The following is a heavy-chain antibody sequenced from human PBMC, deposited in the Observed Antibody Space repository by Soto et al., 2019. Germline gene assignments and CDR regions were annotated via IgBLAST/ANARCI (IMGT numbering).Heavy chain of an antibody. D-gene: IGHD6-19*01. J-gene: IGHJ4*02. Sequence: EVQLLESGGGLVQPGGSLRLSCAASGFTFSSYAMSWVRQAPGKGLAWVSGISGSGGSTYYADSVKGRFTISRDNSKNTLYLQMNSLRAEDTAVYYCAKDVRGHSSGSLGYWGQGTLVTVSS. CDR3: AKDVRGHSSGSLGY. CDR1: GFTFSSYA. V-gene: IGHV3-23*01. CDR2: ISGSGGST.